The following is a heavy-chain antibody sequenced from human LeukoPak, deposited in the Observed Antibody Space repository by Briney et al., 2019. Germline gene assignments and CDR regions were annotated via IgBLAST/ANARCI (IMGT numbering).Heavy chain of an antibody. CDR1: GGTFSSYA. V-gene: IGHV1-69*05. D-gene: IGHD6-13*01. CDR3: ARERASAAGYYMDV. Sequence: SVKVSCKASGGTFSSYAISWVRQAPGQGLEWRGGIIPIFGTANYAQKFQGRVTITTDESTSTAYMELSSLRSEGTAVYYCARERASAAGYYMDVWGKGTTVTVSS. J-gene: IGHJ6*03. CDR2: IIPIFGTA.